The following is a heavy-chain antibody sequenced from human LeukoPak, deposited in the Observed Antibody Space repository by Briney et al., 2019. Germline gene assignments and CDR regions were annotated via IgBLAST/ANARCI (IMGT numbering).Heavy chain of an antibody. CDR3: ARALSGITGYTYGRGIDY. CDR2: IKKDGSEK. Sequence: GGSLRLSCAAPGFTFSSYWMNWVRQAPGKGLEWVANIKKDGSEKYYVDSVKGRFTISRDNAKTSLDLQMNSLRAEDTAVYFCARALSGITGYTYGRGIDYWGQGTLVTVSS. V-gene: IGHV3-7*01. J-gene: IGHJ4*02. D-gene: IGHD5-18*01. CDR1: GFTFSSYW.